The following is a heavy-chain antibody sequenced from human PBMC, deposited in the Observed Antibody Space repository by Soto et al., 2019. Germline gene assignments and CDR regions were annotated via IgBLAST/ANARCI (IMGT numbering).Heavy chain of an antibody. CDR3: AKTTSNGQYYYYYGMDV. J-gene: IGHJ6*02. D-gene: IGHD4-4*01. Sequence: QVQLVESGGGVVQPGRSLRLSCAVSGLTFSSYGMHWVRQAPGKGLEWVALISYDGSNTYYADSVKGRFTISRDNSKNTMYLQMNSLRGEDTAVYYCAKTTSNGQYYYYYGMDVWGQGTTVTVSS. V-gene: IGHV3-30*18. CDR1: GLTFSSYG. CDR2: ISYDGSNT.